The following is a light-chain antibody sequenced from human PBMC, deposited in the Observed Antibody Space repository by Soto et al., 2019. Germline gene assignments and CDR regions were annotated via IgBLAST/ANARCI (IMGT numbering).Light chain of an antibody. Sequence: EIVMTQSPATLSVSPGERVTLSCRASQSVGNNLAWYEQKPGQPPRLLIHGASTRATGIPARFSGSGSGTEFTLTISILQSEDFAVYYCQQCDNWPRTFGQGTKVDI. CDR2: GAS. CDR1: QSVGNN. J-gene: IGKJ1*01. CDR3: QQCDNWPRT. V-gene: IGKV3-15*01.